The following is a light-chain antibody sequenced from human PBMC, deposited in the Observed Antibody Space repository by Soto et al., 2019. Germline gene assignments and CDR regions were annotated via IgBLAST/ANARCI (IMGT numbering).Light chain of an antibody. CDR1: SSDVGGYNS. CDR3: SSYTSSSTLV. CDR2: DVN. Sequence: QSVLTPPASVSGSPGQSIAISCPGTSSDVGGYNSVSWYQHHPGKAPKLMIYDVNYRPSGISDRFSGSKSGNTASLTISGLQAEDEADYYCSSYTSSSTLVFGTGTKVTV. V-gene: IGLV2-14*03. J-gene: IGLJ1*01.